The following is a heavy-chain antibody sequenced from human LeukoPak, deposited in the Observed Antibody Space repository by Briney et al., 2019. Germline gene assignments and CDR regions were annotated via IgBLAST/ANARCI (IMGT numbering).Heavy chain of an antibody. D-gene: IGHD6-19*01. Sequence: PGGSLRLSCAASGFTFSSYAMSWVRQAPGKGLEWVSAISGSGGSTYYADSVKGRFTISRDNSKNTLYLQMNSLRAEDTAVYYCAKGGAYGSGWYSVWYFDLWGRGTLVTVSS. CDR2: ISGSGGST. V-gene: IGHV3-23*01. J-gene: IGHJ2*01. CDR1: GFTFSSYA. CDR3: AKGGAYGSGWYSVWYFDL.